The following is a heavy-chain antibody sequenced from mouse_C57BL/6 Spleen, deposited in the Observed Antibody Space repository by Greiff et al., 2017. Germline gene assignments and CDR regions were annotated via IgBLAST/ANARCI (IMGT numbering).Heavy chain of an antibody. CDR1: GFSLTSYA. Sequence: VQLQQSGPGLVAPSQSLSITCTVSGFSLTSYAISWVRQPPGKGLEWLGVIWTGGGTNYNSALKSRLSISKDNSKSQVFLKMNSLQTDDTARYYCASYYGSSSLYFDVWGTGTTVTVSS. J-gene: IGHJ1*03. V-gene: IGHV2-9-1*01. CDR2: IWTGGGT. CDR3: ASYYGSSSLYFDV. D-gene: IGHD1-1*01.